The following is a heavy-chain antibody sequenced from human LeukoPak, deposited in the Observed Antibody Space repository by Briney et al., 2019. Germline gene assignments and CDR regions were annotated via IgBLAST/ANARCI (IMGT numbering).Heavy chain of an antibody. CDR2: INHSGST. D-gene: IGHD2-2*01. V-gene: IGHV4-34*01. J-gene: IGHJ4*02. Sequence: SETLSLTCAVYGGSFSGYYWSWIRQPPGKGLEWIGEINHSGSTNYNPSLKSRVTISVDTSKNQFSLKLSSVTAADTAVYYCARVRRSSTSCLFDNWGQGTLVTVSS. CDR3: ARVRRSSTSCLFDN. CDR1: GGSFSGYY.